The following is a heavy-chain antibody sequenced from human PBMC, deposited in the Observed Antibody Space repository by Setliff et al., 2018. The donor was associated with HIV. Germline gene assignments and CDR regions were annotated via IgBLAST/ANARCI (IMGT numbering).Heavy chain of an antibody. CDR2: FDPQDGET. CDR3: AIDGAGGWLRPMPDY. D-gene: IGHD5-12*01. J-gene: IGHJ4*02. CDR1: GFTLSEVS. Sequence: GASVKVSCKVFGFTLSEVSIHWVRQAPGKGLEWTGYFDPQDGETVYAQKFQGRVTMTEDTSIDTAYMELTRLRSEDTAVYYCAIDGAGGWLRPMPDYWGQGTLVTVSS. V-gene: IGHV1-24*01.